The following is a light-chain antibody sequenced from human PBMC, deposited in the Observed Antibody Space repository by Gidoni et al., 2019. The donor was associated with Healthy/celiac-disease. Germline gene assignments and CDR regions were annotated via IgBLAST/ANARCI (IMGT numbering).Light chain of an antibody. V-gene: IGKV4-1*01. J-gene: IGKJ4*01. Sequence: DIVMTQSPDSLAVSLGERATINCKSSQSVLYSSNNKNYLAWYQQKPGQTPKLLIYWASTRESGVPDRFSGSGPGTDFTLTISSLQAEDVAVYYCQQYYSTPLTFGGGTKVEIK. CDR1: QSVLYSSNNKNY. CDR3: QQYYSTPLT. CDR2: WAS.